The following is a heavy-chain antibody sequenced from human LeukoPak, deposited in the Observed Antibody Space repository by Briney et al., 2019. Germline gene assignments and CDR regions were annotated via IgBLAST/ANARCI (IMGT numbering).Heavy chain of an antibody. CDR3: AREPYYYDSSGYYSLHYFDY. CDR1: GFDFNNYV. D-gene: IGHD3-22*01. CDR2: ISYDGSNI. V-gene: IGHV3-30-3*01. Sequence: GGSLRLSCAASGFDFNNYVMHWVRQAPGKGLEWVAVISYDGSNIYYSDSVKGRFTISRDNAKNTLYLQMNSLRADDTAVYYCAREPYYYDSSGYYSLHYFDYWGQGTLVTVSS. J-gene: IGHJ4*02.